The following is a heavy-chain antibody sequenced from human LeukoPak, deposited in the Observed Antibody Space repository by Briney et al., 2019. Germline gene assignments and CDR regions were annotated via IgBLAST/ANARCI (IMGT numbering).Heavy chain of an antibody. D-gene: IGHD1-14*01. J-gene: IGHJ4*02. CDR2: ISYDGSNK. Sequence: GGSPRLSCAASGFIFSSYAIHWVRQAPGKGLEWVAVISYDGSNKYYADSVKGRFTISRDNSKNTLYLQMNSLRLEDTAVYYCAKDLTHGGPLHYFDSWGQGTLVTVSS. CDR3: AKDLTHGGPLHYFDS. V-gene: IGHV3-30*04. CDR1: GFIFSSYA.